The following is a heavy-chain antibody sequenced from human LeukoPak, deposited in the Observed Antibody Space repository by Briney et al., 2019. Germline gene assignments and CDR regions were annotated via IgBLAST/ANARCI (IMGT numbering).Heavy chain of an antibody. V-gene: IGHV3-53*01. Sequence: PGGSLRLSCAASGLTVSSNYMSWVRQAPGKGLEWVSVIYSGGSTYYADSVKGRFTVSRGNSKNMLYLQMNSLRVEDTAVYYCAGDTSGYYYVDYWGQGTLVTVS. D-gene: IGHD3-22*01. CDR2: IYSGGST. J-gene: IGHJ4*01. CDR1: GLTVSSNY. CDR3: AGDTSGYYYVDY.